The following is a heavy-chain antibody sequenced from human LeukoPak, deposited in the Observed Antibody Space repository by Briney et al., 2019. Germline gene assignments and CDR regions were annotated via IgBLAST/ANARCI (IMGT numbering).Heavy chain of an antibody. CDR3: ARTPSNAWRNNDY. V-gene: IGHV1-8*01. Sequence: GASVKVSCKASGYTFTSYDINWVRQATGQGLEWMGWMNPNSGNTGYAQKFQGRVTMTRATSISTAYMELSSLSSDDTAVYYCARTPSNAWRNNDYWGQGTLVTVSS. D-gene: IGHD1/OR15-1a*01. CDR1: GYTFTSYD. CDR2: MNPNSGNT. J-gene: IGHJ4*02.